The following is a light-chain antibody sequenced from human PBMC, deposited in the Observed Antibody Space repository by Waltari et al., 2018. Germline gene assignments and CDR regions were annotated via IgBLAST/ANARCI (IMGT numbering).Light chain of an antibody. CDR1: QSVLYSSNNKNH. CDR3: QQYYSSPVT. V-gene: IGKV4-1*01. Sequence: IVMTQSPDSLAVSLGERPTISCKSSQSVLYSSNNKNHLAWYQQNSGQPPKLLISWASTRESGVPDRFSGSGSGTDFTLTISSLQTEDVAVYFCQQYYSSPVTFGGGTKVEIK. CDR2: WAS. J-gene: IGKJ4*01.